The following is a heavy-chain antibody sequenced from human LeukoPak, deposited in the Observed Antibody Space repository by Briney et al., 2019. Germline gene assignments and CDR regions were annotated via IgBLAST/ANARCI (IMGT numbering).Heavy chain of an antibody. D-gene: IGHD1-26*01. V-gene: IGHV2-70*11. CDR3: ARVIVGPTPYFDF. J-gene: IGHJ4*02. Sequence: SGPTLVNPTQTLTLTCTFSGFSLGTSGMSVSWIRQPPGKALEWLARIDWDDDKYYSISLKTRLNISKDTSKNQVVLTMTNTDPVDTATYFCARVIVGPTPYFDFWGQGTLVTVSS. CDR2: IDWDDDK. CDR1: GFSLGTSGMS.